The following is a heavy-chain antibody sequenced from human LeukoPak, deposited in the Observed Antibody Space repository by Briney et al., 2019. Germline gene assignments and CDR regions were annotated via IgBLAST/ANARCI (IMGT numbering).Heavy chain of an antibody. Sequence: SETLSLTCAVYGGSFSGYYWSWIRQPPGKGLEWIGEINHSGSTNYNPSFKSRVTISVDTSKNQFSLKLSSVTAADTAVYYCASGRVRGRGMDVWGKGTTVTVSS. CDR3: ASGRVRGRGMDV. CDR2: INHSGST. J-gene: IGHJ6*04. D-gene: IGHD3-10*01. V-gene: IGHV4-34*01. CDR1: GGSFSGYY.